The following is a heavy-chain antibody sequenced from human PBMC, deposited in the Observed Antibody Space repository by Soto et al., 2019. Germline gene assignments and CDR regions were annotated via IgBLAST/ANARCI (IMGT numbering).Heavy chain of an antibody. CDR3: ASHGYNYNYYYYGMDV. CDR1: GYTFTSYG. J-gene: IGHJ6*02. D-gene: IGHD5-12*01. Sequence: ASVKVSCKASGYTFTSYGISWVRQAPGQGLEWMGWISAYNVNTNYAQKLQGRVTMTTDTSTSTAYMELRSLRSDDTAVYYCASHGYNYNYYYYGMDVWGQGTTVPVSS. CDR2: ISAYNVNT. V-gene: IGHV1-18*01.